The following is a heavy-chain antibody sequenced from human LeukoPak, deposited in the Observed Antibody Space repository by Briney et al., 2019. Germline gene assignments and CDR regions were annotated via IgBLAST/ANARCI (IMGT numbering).Heavy chain of an antibody. CDR2: IRSKTDRGTT. CDR1: GLTFTNAW. D-gene: IGHD2-2*01. Sequence: GGSLRLSCAASGLTFTNAWMSWVRQAPGKGLEWVGRIRSKTDRGTTEYAAPVKGRFTISRDDSKNTLYLQMNSLKTEDTAVYYCTTAFCGTSCSTINYHGMDVWGQGTTVTVSS. J-gene: IGHJ6*02. V-gene: IGHV3-15*01. CDR3: TTAFCGTSCSTINYHGMDV.